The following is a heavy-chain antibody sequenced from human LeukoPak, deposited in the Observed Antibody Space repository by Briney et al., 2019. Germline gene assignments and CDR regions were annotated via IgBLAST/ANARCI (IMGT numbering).Heavy chain of an antibody. CDR2: ISSSSSYI. V-gene: IGHV3-21*01. Sequence: GGSLRLSCAASGFTFSSYSMNWVRQAPGKGLEWVSSISSSSSYIYYADSVKGRFTISRDNAKNSLYLQMNSLRAEDTAVYYCARDYRASGWTDYWGQGTLVTVSS. CDR1: GFTFSSYS. CDR3: ARDYRASGWTDY. J-gene: IGHJ4*02. D-gene: IGHD6-19*01.